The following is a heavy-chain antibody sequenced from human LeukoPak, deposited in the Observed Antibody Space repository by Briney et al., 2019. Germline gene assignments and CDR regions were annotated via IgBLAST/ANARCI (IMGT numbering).Heavy chain of an antibody. CDR1: GGSISSGSYY. D-gene: IGHD2-2*02. Sequence: PSETLSLTCTVSGGSISSGSYYWSWIRQPAGKGLEWIGRIYTSGSTNYNPSLKSRVTISVDTSENQFSLKLSSVTAADTAVYYCARHLYCSSTSCYTLSWFDPWGQGTLVTVSS. CDR2: IYTSGST. V-gene: IGHV4-61*02. CDR3: ARHLYCSSTSCYTLSWFDP. J-gene: IGHJ5*02.